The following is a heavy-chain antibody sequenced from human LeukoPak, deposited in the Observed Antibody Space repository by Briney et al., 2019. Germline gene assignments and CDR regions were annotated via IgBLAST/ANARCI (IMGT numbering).Heavy chain of an antibody. J-gene: IGHJ3*02. D-gene: IGHD5-18*01. CDR1: GGSISSYY. CDR2: IYYSGST. V-gene: IGHV4-59*01. Sequence: SETLSLTCTVSGGSISSYYWSWIRQPPGKGLEWIGYIYYSGSTNYNPSLKSRVTISVDTSKNQFSLKLSSVTAADTAVYYCVRGEDTAMVTEAFDIWGQGTMVTVSS. CDR3: VRGEDTAMVTEAFDI.